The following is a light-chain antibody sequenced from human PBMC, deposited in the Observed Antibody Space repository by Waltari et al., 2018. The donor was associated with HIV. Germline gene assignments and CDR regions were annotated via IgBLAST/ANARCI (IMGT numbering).Light chain of an antibody. J-gene: IGLJ3*02. CDR2: DIN. V-gene: IGLV1-51*01. CDR3: GTWDSSLSAVV. CDR1: NSNIGNNY. Sequence: QSVLTQPPSVSAAPGQKVTISCSGRNSNIGNNYVSWYQQIPGTAPKLLIYDINKRPSGMPDRFSGSKSDTSATLGITGLQTGDEADYRCGTWDSSLSAVVFGGGTKLTVL.